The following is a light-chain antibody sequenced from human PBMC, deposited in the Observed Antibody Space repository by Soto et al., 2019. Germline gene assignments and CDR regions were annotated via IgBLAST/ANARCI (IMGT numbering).Light chain of an antibody. CDR2: DAS. CDR1: QSVSSGY. CDR3: QQRSNWPRT. V-gene: IGKV3-11*01. Sequence: EIVMAQSPPTLSVSPGERATLSCRASQSVSSGYLAWYQQKPGQAPRLLIYDASNRATGIPARFSGSGSGTDFTLTISSLEPEDFAVYYCQQRSNWPRTFGQGTRLEIK. J-gene: IGKJ5*01.